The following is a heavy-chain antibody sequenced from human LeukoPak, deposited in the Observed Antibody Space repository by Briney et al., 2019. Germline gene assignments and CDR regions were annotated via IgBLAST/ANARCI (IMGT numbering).Heavy chain of an antibody. J-gene: IGHJ4*02. CDR1: GFTYSHYA. CDR3: AKDAQRGFDYSNSLQY. D-gene: IGHD4-11*01. V-gene: IGHV3-33*06. Sequence: GGSLRLSRAASGFTYSHYAMHWVRQAPGKGLEWVAVIWSDGTNQYYADSVRGRFTIYRDDFQKRVFLQMNSLRVEDTALYYCAKDAQRGFDYSNSLQYWGQGALVTVSS. CDR2: IWSDGTNQ.